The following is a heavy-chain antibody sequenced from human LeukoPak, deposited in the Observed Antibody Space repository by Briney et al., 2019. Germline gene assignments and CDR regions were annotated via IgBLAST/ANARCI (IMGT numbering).Heavy chain of an antibody. V-gene: IGHV3-74*01. CDR3: ARGRNFWSGYYGFDY. D-gene: IGHD3-3*01. CDR2: ISSDGTYT. J-gene: IGHJ4*01. CDR1: GFTFSSHL. Sequence: GGSLRLSCVASGFTFSSHLMHWVRQAPGKGLVWVSRISSDGTYTNYADSVRGRFTISRDNAKDTLYLQMNSLRVEDTAVYYCARGRNFWSGYYGFDYWGQGTLVTVSS.